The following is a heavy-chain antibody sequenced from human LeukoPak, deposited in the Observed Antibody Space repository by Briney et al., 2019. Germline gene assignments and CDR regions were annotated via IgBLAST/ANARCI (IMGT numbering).Heavy chain of an antibody. V-gene: IGHV3-48*04. Sequence: PGGSLRLSCAASGFTFSSYWMSWVRQAPGKGLEWVSYISSSGSTIYYADSVKGRFTISRDNAKNSLYLEMNSLRAEDTAVYYCARSRYDSSGYYGIIGDWGQGTLVTVSS. D-gene: IGHD3-22*01. CDR3: ARSRYDSSGYYGIIGD. J-gene: IGHJ4*02. CDR2: ISSSGSTI. CDR1: GFTFSSYW.